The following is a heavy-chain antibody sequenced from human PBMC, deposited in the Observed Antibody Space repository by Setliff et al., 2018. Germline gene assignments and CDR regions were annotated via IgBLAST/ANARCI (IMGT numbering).Heavy chain of an antibody. V-gene: IGHV3-11*04. Sequence: GGSLRLSCSASGFTFGDYYMSWIRQAPGKGLEWVSYISRGGNTIYYADSVKGRFTISRDNAKNSLYLQMNSLRAEDTAGYYCARGYPVTFDIWGQGTMVTVSS. CDR2: ISRGGNTI. CDR1: GFTFGDYY. CDR3: ARGYPVTFDI. J-gene: IGHJ3*02. D-gene: IGHD1-1*01.